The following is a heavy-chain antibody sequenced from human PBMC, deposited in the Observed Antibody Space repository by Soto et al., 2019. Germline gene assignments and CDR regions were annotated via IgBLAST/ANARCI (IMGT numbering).Heavy chain of an antibody. CDR2: IYPGDSDT. CDR1: GSSFTSYW. D-gene: IGHD5-12*01. V-gene: IGHV5-51*01. Sequence: GESLKISCEGSGSSFTSYWIAWVRQMPGKGLECMGIIYPGDSDTRYSPSFQGQVTISADKSINTAYLQWSSLKASDTAIYYCVRSSSAYVRPLDYWGQGTLVTVSS. CDR3: VRSSSAYVRPLDY. J-gene: IGHJ4*02.